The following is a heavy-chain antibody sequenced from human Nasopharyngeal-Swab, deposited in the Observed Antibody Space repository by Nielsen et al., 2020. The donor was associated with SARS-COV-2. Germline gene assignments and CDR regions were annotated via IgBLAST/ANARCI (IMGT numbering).Heavy chain of an antibody. CDR1: GYSFTNDW. CDR3: ARFSGPTFPKNWFDP. V-gene: IGHV5-51*01. J-gene: IGHJ5*02. CDR2: IYPLDSDT. D-gene: IGHD5-12*01. Sequence: GESLKISCKGSGYSFTNDWIGWVRQMPGKGLEWMGIIYPLDSDTIYSPSFQGQVTISANTSISTAYLQWSSLKASDTAIYFCARFSGPTFPKNWFDPWGQGTLVTVPS.